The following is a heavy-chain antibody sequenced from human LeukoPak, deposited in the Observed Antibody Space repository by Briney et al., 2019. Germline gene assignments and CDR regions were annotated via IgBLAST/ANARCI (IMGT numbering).Heavy chain of an antibody. CDR2: ISSSSSTI. CDR1: GFXFSSYS. V-gene: IGHV3-48*02. CDR3: ARDEPLSITMVRGLFDY. J-gene: IGHJ4*02. Sequence: GGSLRLSCAASGFXFSSYSINWVRQAPGKGLKWVSYISSSSSTIYYADSVKGRFTISRDNAKNSLYLQMNSLRDEDTAVYYCARDEPLSITMVRGLFDYWGQGTLVAVSS. D-gene: IGHD3-10*01.